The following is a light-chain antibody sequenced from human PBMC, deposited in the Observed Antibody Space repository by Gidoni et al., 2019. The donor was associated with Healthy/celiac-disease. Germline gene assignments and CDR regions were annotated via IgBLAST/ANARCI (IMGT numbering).Light chain of an antibody. CDR1: QSALYRSNNKNY. V-gene: IGKV4-1*01. Sequence: IVMTHSPASLAVSLGERATINCKSSQSALYRSNNKNYLAWYHQKPGQPPKLLIYWASTRESGVPDRFSGSGSGTDFTLTISSLQAEDVAVYYCQQYYSTPWTFGQGTKVEIK. CDR3: QQYYSTPWT. J-gene: IGKJ1*01. CDR2: WAS.